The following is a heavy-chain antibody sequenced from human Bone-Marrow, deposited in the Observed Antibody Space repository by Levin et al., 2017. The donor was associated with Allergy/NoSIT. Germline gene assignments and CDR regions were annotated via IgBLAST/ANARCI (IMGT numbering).Heavy chain of an antibody. J-gene: IGHJ6*02. V-gene: IGHV1-69*06. Sequence: KISCKASGGTFSSYAISWVRQAPGQGLEWMGGIIPIFGTANYAQKFQGRVTITADKSTSTAYMELSSLRSEDTAVYYCARGWGYDFWSGSPRGMDVWGQGTTVTVSS. D-gene: IGHD3-3*01. CDR3: ARGWGYDFWSGSPRGMDV. CDR2: IIPIFGTA. CDR1: GGTFSSYA.